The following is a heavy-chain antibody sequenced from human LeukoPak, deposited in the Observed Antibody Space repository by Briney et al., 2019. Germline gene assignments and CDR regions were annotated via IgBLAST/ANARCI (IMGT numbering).Heavy chain of an antibody. J-gene: IGHJ4*02. CDR1: GFSFSDSV. CDR2: IYSGGST. CDR3: ARLQWLEPYYFDY. D-gene: IGHD6-19*01. V-gene: IGHV3-53*01. Sequence: GGSLRLSCVASGFSFSDSVIHWVRQAPGKGLEWVSVIYSGGSTYYADSVKGRFTISRDNSKNTLYLQMNSLRAEDTAVYYCARLQWLEPYYFDYWGQGTLVTVSS.